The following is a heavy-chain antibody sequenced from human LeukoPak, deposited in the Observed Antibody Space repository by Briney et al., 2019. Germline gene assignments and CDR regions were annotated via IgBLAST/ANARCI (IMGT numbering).Heavy chain of an antibody. D-gene: IGHD6-19*01. J-gene: IGHJ3*02. CDR2: ISYDGSNK. CDR1: AFTFSSYG. Sequence: GGSLRLSCAASAFTFSSYGMHWVRQAPGKGLEWVAVISYDGSNKYYADSVKGRFTISRDNSKNTLYLQMNSLRPEDTAVYYCAKGVLQWLVHNDAFDIWGQGTMVTVSS. CDR3: AKGVLQWLVHNDAFDI. V-gene: IGHV3-30*18.